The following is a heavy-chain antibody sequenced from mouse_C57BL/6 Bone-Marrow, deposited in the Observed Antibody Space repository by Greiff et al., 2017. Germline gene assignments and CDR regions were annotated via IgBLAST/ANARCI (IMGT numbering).Heavy chain of an antibody. J-gene: IGHJ4*01. CDR3: TTPALGNAMDY. CDR2: IDPENGDT. Sequence: EVMLVESGAELVRPGASVKLSCTASGFNIKDDYMHWVKQRPEQGLEWIGWIDPENGDTGYASKFQGKATITADTASNTADLQLSSLTSEDTAVNSCTTPALGNAMDYWGQGTSVTVSS. V-gene: IGHV14-4*01. D-gene: IGHD4-1*01. CDR1: GFNIKDDY.